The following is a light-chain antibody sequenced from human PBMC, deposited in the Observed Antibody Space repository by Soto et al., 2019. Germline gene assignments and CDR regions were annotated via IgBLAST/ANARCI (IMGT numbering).Light chain of an antibody. J-gene: IGKJ5*01. Sequence: IQLTQSPSSLSASVGDRVTITCRASQGISSYFAWYQQKPGKAPKLLIYATSTLQSGVPSRFSGSGSETEFTLTISRLQPDDFATYFCHSRAFGQGTRLEIK. CDR2: ATS. V-gene: IGKV1-9*01. CDR3: HSRA. CDR1: QGISSY.